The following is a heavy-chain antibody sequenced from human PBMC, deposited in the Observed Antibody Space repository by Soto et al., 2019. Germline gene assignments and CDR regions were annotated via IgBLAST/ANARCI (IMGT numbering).Heavy chain of an antibody. D-gene: IGHD2-8*01. CDR1: VFTFSSYA. Sequence: GGSLRLSCAASVFTFSSYAMSLVRQAPGKGLEWVSAISVSGGSTYYADSVKGRFTISRDNSKNTLYLKMNSLRAEDTAVYYCAKDQGYCTNGVCQGHYGMDAWGQGTTITVSS. CDR3: AKDQGYCTNGVCQGHYGMDA. V-gene: IGHV3-23*01. CDR2: ISVSGGST. J-gene: IGHJ6*02.